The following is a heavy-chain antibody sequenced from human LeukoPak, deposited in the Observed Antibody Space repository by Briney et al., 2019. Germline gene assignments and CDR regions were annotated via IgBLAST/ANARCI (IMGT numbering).Heavy chain of an antibody. CDR1: GFTFSSYA. V-gene: IGHV3-30-3*01. D-gene: IGHD2-2*01. Sequence: GGSLRLSCAASGFTFSSYAMHWVRQAPGKGLEWVAVMSYDGSNKYYADSVKGRFTISRDNSKNTLYLQMNSLRAEDTAVYYCARDRVVPAAYLFDYWGQGTLVTVSS. J-gene: IGHJ4*02. CDR2: MSYDGSNK. CDR3: ARDRVVPAAYLFDY.